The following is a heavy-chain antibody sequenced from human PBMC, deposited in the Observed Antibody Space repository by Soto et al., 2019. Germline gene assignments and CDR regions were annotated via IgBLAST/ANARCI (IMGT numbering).Heavy chain of an antibody. Sequence: QVQLQESGPGLVKPSETLTLTCTVSGGSISNGGYHWTWIRLSPGKGLEWIGYVYHTGHADYNPSQEGRLSISVDTSINQFTLNLSSLTAADTALYCCRRERGLGASVVRGARWFETWGQGIMVTVSS. J-gene: IGHJ5*02. CDR1: GGSISNGGYH. V-gene: IGHV4-31*03. D-gene: IGHD3-10*01. CDR3: RRERGLGASVVRGARWFET. CDR2: VYHTGHA.